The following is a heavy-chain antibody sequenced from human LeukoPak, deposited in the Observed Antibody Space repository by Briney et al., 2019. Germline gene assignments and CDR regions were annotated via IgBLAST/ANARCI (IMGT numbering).Heavy chain of an antibody. V-gene: IGHV4-34*01. Sequence: PSETLSLTCAVYGGSFSGYYWSWIRQPPGKGLEWIREINHSGSTNYNPSLESRITISVNTSKKQFSLKLSSVTAADTAVYYCATIPYYYGSGSYYGVYYYYCGMDVWGKGTTVTASS. CDR2: INHSGST. CDR3: ATIPYYYGSGSYYGVYYYYCGMDV. D-gene: IGHD3-10*01. CDR1: GGSFSGYY. J-gene: IGHJ6*04.